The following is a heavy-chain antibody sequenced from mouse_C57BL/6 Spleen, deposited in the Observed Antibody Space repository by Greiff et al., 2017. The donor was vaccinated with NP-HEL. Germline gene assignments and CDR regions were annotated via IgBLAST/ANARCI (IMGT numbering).Heavy chain of an antibody. V-gene: IGHV1-53*01. J-gene: IGHJ4*01. CDR2: INPSNGGT. CDR1: GYTFTSYW. D-gene: IGHD2-3*01. Sequence: QVQLKQPGTELVKPGASVKLSCKASGYTFTSYWMHWVKQRPGQGLEWIGNINPSNGGTNYNEKFKSKATLTVDKSSSTAYMQLSSLTSEDSAVYYCAREDRWLDYAMDYWGQGTSVTVSS. CDR3: AREDRWLDYAMDY.